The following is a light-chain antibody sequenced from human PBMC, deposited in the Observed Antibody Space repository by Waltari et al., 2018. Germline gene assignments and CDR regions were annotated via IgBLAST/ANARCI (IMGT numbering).Light chain of an antibody. Sequence: QLVLTQSPSASASLGASVKLTCTLSSGYSSNVIAWLQQQPEKGPRSLMKVNSDGSHSKGDEIPDRFSGSSSGAERYLTISNLQSEDEADYYCQTGGNGTWVFGGGTKLTVL. J-gene: IGLJ3*02. V-gene: IGLV4-69*01. CDR2: VNSDGSH. CDR3: QTGGNGTWV. CDR1: SGYSSNV.